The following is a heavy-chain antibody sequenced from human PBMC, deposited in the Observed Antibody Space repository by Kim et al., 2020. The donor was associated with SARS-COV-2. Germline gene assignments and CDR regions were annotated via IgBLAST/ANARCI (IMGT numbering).Heavy chain of an antibody. D-gene: IGHD3-9*01. CDR2: INDDGSDT. CDR1: GFTFSDFN. CDR3: ARDLDHILFDY. J-gene: IGHJ4*02. Sequence: GGSLRLSCAASGFTFSDFNMHWVRQAPGKGLIWVSRINDDGSDTRYADFAKGRFTISRDNAKNTLNLQMHSLRAEDTAVYYCARDLDHILFDYWGQGALVTVSS. V-gene: IGHV3-74*01.